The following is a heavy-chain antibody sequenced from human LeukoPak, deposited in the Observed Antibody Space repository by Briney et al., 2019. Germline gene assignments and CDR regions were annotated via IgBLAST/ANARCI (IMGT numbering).Heavy chain of an antibody. D-gene: IGHD3-10*01. V-gene: IGHV4-39*07. CDR1: GGSISSSNYF. J-gene: IGHJ4*02. CDR3: ARDDTMVRGVFDY. Sequence: SETLSLTCQVSGGSISSSNYFWGWIRQPPGKGLEWIGSIHYSGSTYYNPSLKSRVTISVDTSKNQFSLKLSSVTAADTAVYYCARDDTMVRGVFDYWGQGTLVTVSS. CDR2: IHYSGST.